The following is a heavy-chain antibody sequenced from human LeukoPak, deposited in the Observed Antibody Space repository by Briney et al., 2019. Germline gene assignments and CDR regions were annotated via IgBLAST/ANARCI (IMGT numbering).Heavy chain of an antibody. V-gene: IGHV4-30-4*01. CDR2: IYYSGNT. CDR3: ARTQGGWFDP. D-gene: IGHD3-16*01. CDR1: GGSISSGDYY. Sequence: SETLSLTCTVSGGSISSGDYYWSWIRQPPGKGLEWIGYIYYSGNTYYNPSLKSRVTISVDTSKNQFSLKLSSVTAADTAVYYCARTQGGWFDPWGQGTLVTVSS. J-gene: IGHJ5*02.